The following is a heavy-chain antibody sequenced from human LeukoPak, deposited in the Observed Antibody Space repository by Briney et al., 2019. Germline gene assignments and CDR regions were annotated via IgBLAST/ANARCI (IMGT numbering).Heavy chain of an antibody. CDR2: IWHDGSNT. D-gene: IGHD2-21*01. J-gene: IGHJ4*02. V-gene: IGHV3-33*01. CDR1: GFTSDTYG. Sequence: GRSLRLSCAASGFTSDTYGMNWVRQAPGKGLEWVAVIWHDGSNTHYADSVKGRFTISRDNSKNTLYLQMNSLRAEDTAVYYCARDATQIQVWFDGYSDHWGQGTLVTVSS. CDR3: ARDATQIQVWFDGYSDH.